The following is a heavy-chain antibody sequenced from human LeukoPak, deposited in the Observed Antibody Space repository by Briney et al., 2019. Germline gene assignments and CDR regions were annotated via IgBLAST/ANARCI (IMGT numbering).Heavy chain of an antibody. Sequence: PSETLSLTCTVSGGSISSHYWSWIRQPPGKGREGIGYIYYSGSTNYNPSLKSRVTISVDTSKNQFSLKLTSVTAADTAVYYCARGFYDSRGYSNPFDHYSQGTLVTVSS. CDR3: ARGFYDSRGYSNPFDH. CDR1: GGSISSHY. J-gene: IGHJ4*02. V-gene: IGHV4-59*11. D-gene: IGHD3-22*01. CDR2: IYYSGST.